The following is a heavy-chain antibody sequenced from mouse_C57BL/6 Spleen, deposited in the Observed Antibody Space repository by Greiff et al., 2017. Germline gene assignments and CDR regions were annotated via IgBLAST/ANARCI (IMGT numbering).Heavy chain of an antibody. CDR2: IYPRDGST. J-gene: IGHJ4*01. CDR3: ASYYGSSYEDAMDY. CDR1: GYTFTSYD. D-gene: IGHD1-1*01. Sequence: QVQLQQSGPELVKPGASVKLSCKASGYTFTSYDINWVKQRPGQGLEWIGWIYPRDGSTKYNEKFQGKATLTVDPSSSTAYMELHSLTSEDSAVYFCASYYGSSYEDAMDYWGQGTSVTVSS. V-gene: IGHV1-85*01.